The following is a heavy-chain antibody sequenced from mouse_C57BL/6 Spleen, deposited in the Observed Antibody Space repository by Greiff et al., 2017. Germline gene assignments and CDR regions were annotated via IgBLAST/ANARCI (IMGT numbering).Heavy chain of an antibody. CDR2: INPNNGGT. V-gene: IGHV1-22*01. CDR3: ARKDYGSSYAWFAY. J-gene: IGHJ3*01. Sequence: EVQLVESGPELVKPGASVKMSCKASGYTFTDYNMHWVKQSHGKSLEWIGYINPNNGGTSYNQKFKGKATLTVNKSSSTAYMELRSLTSEDSAVYYCARKDYGSSYAWFAYWGQGTLVTVSA. D-gene: IGHD1-1*01. CDR1: GYTFTDYN.